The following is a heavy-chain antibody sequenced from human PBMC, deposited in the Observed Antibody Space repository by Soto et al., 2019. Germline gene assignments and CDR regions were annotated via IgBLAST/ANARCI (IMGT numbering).Heavy chain of an antibody. CDR1: GFTVSSNY. Sequence: GGSLRLSCAASGFTVSSNYMSWVRQAPGKGLEWVSVIYSGGTTYYADSVKGRFTISRDNSKNTLYLQMNSLRADDTAVYYCARGAHYYDSSGYYYPFYYGMAVWGQGTTVTVSS. D-gene: IGHD3-22*01. V-gene: IGHV3-53*01. CDR2: IYSGGTT. CDR3: ARGAHYYDSSGYYYPFYYGMAV. J-gene: IGHJ6*02.